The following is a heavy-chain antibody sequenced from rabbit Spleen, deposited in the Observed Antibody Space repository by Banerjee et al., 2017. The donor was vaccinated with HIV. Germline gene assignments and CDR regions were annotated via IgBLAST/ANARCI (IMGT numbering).Heavy chain of an antibody. Sequence: QSLQESGGGLFQPGGSLALTCTASGFSFSTYSMSWVRQAPGKGLEWIGYIVPIFGVTYYANWVNGRFTISSHNAQNTLYLQLNSLTAADTATYFCVREAGYGGYGDANLWGPGTLVTVS. CDR2: IVPIFGVT. CDR1: GFSFSTYS. J-gene: IGHJ4*01. V-gene: IGHV1S7*01. D-gene: IGHD6-1*01. CDR3: VREAGYGGYGDANL.